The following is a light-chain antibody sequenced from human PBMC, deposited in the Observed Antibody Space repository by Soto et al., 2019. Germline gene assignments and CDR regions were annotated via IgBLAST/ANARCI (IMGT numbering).Light chain of an antibody. CDR3: QQSYSSPET. V-gene: IGKV1-39*01. J-gene: IGKJ1*01. Sequence: DIQMTQSPSSLSASVGDRVTITCRASQSISGFLTWYQQLPGKAPKLLIYDSSTLQSGVPSRFSAGGSGTDFTLTISTLQPEDFATYYCQQSYSSPETFGQGTK. CDR2: DSS. CDR1: QSISGF.